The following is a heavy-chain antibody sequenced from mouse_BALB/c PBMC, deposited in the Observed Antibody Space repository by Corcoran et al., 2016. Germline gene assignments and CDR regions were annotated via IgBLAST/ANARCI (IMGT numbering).Heavy chain of an antibody. CDR2: INTYTGEP. D-gene: IGHD1-1*01. V-gene: IGHV9-1*02. CDR3: VRGPYYGSRGYFDV. CDR1: GYTFTNYG. J-gene: IGHJ1*01. Sequence: QIQLVQSGPELKKPGETVKISCKASGYTFTNYGMNWVKQAPGKGLKWMGWINTYTGEPTYADDFKGRFAFSLETSASTAYLQIDNLKNEDMATYFCVRGPYYGSRGYFDVWGAGTTVTVSS.